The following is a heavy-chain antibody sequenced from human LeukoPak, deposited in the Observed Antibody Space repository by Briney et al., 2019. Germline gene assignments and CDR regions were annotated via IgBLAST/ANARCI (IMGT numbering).Heavy chain of an antibody. J-gene: IGHJ6*03. CDR3: ARGYYYYYMDV. CDR1: GGSISSGGYY. Sequence: PSQTLSLTCTVSGGSISSGGYYWSCIQQPPGKGLECIGYIYHSGSTYYNPSLKSRVTISVDRSKNQFSLKLSSVTAADTAVYYCARGYYYYYMDVWGKGTTVTVSS. CDR2: IYHSGST. V-gene: IGHV4-30-2*01.